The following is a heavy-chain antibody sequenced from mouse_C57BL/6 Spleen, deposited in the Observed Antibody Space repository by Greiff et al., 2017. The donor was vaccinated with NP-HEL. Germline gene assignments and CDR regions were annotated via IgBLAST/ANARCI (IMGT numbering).Heavy chain of an antibody. CDR3: ARGGYRSNSDY. V-gene: IGHV3-6*01. D-gene: IGHD3-2*02. CDR1: GYSITSGYY. J-gene: IGHJ2*01. CDR2: ISYDGSN. Sequence: EVKLQESGPGLVKPSQSLSLTCSVTGYSITSGYYWNWIRQFPGNKLEWMGYISYDGSNNYNPSLKNRISITRDTSKNQFFLKLNSVTTEDTATYYCARGGYRSNSDYWGQGTTLTVSS.